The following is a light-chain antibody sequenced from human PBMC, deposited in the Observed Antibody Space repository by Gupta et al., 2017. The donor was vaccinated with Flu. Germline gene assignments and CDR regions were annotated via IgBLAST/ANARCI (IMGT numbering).Light chain of an antibody. CDR3: QQHYSTTTWR. CDR2: WAA. CDR1: QSVFYHSNTENY. V-gene: IGKV4-1*01. Sequence: KCRQSVFYHSNTENYLSCYQHKSGQHPKLLLYWAAFREAGVADRFSGGGAETNFILTISSLEAEDEAVDYCQQHYSTTTWRFGQGTKVEIK. J-gene: IGKJ1*01.